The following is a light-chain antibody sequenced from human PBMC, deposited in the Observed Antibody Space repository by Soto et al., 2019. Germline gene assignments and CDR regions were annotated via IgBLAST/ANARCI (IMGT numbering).Light chain of an antibody. V-gene: IGKV3-20*01. CDR1: QSISSNY. CDR3: QQYGDSPT. Sequence: EIVLTQSPGTLSLSPGERATPSCRASQSISSNYVAWYQQKPGQAPRLLIYDASTRATGIPNRYSGSGSGTDFTLTISRLEPEDFAVFYCQQYGDSPTFGQGTKVDIK. J-gene: IGKJ1*01. CDR2: DAS.